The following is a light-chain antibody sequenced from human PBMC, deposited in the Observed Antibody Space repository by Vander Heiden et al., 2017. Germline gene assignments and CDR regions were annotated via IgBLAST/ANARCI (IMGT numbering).Light chain of an antibody. CDR1: QSVSSY. CDR2: DTS. V-gene: IGKV3-11*01. Sequence: EIVFTQSPATLSLSPGDRATLSCRASQSVSSYLAWYQQKPGQAPRLLIYDTSNRATGIPPRFSGSGSGTDFTLTISSLEPEDFATYYCQQRSNWPPTFGQGTRLEIK. CDR3: QQRSNWPPT. J-gene: IGKJ5*01.